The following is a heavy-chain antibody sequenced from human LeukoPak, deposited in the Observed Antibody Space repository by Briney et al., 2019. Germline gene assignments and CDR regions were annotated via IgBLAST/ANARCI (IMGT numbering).Heavy chain of an antibody. CDR2: ISGRGDTT. V-gene: IGHV3-23*01. D-gene: IGHD1-26*01. CDR1: GFSFSTYA. J-gene: IGHJ4*02. CDR3: AKWADY. Sequence: GGSLSLSCAASGFSFSTYAMSWVRQAPGKGLEWVSAISGRGDTTYYADSVKGRFTISRDNSKNTLHLQMNSLRAEDTAVYYCAKWADYWGQGTLVTVSS.